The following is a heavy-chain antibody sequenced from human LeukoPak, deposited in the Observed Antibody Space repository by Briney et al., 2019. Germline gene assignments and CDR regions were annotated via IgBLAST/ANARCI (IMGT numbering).Heavy chain of an antibody. Sequence: PGGSLRLSCAASGFTFSSYEMNWVRQAPGKGLEWVSYISSSGSTIYYADSVKGRFTISRDNAKNSLYLQMNSLRAEDTAVYYCARGAMVRGVTQFDYWGQGTPVTVSS. CDR3: ARGAMVRGVTQFDY. CDR2: ISSSGSTI. CDR1: GFTFSSYE. V-gene: IGHV3-48*03. J-gene: IGHJ4*02. D-gene: IGHD3-10*01.